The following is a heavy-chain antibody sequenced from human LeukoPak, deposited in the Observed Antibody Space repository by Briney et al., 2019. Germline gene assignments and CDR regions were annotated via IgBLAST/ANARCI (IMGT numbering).Heavy chain of an antibody. CDR1: GGSISSYY. CDR2: IYYSGST. V-gene: IGHV4-59*01. Sequence: SETLSLTCTVSGGSISSYYWSWIRQPPGKGLEWIGYIYYSGSTNYNPSLKSRVTISVDTSKNQFSLKLSSVTTADTAVYYCARCEERWFDPWGQGTLVTVSS. J-gene: IGHJ5*02. CDR3: ARCEERWFDP. D-gene: IGHD1-1*01.